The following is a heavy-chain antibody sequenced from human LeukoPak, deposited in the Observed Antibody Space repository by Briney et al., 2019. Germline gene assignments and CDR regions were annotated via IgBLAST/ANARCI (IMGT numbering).Heavy chain of an antibody. CDR1: GGSFSGYY. V-gene: IGHV4-34*01. CDR2: INNSGST. J-gene: IGHJ4*02. CDR3: ARGRQNDY. Sequence: SETLSFTCAVYGGSFSGYYWSWIRQPPGKGLEWIGEINNSGSTNYNPSLKSRVTISVDTSKNQFSLNLISVTAADTAVYYCARGRQNDYWGQGTLVTVSS.